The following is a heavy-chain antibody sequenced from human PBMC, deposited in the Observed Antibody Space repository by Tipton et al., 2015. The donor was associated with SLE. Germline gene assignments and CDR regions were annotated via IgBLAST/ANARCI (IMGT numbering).Heavy chain of an antibody. CDR1: GFTFSSYA. V-gene: IGHV3-23*01. D-gene: IGHD1-1*01. J-gene: IGHJ4*02. CDR3: AKGTTNIDY. CDR2: ISGSGSST. Sequence: SLRLSCAASGFTFSSYAMSWVRQAPGKGLEWVSAISGSGSSTYYADSVKGRFTISRDNSKNTLYLQMNSLRDEDTALYYCAKGTTNIDYWGQGTLVTVSS.